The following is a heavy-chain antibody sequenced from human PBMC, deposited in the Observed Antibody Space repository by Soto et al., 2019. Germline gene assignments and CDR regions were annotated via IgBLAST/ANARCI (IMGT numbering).Heavy chain of an antibody. CDR2: IIPIFGTA. CDR1: GGTFRSYA. Sequence: ASVKVSCKASGGTFRSYAISWVLQAPGQGLEWMGGIIPIFGTANYAQKFQGRVTITADESTSTAYMELSSLRSEDTAVYYCARVLGGNYYDSSGYYYPFDYWGQGTLVTVSS. J-gene: IGHJ4*02. V-gene: IGHV1-69*13. D-gene: IGHD3-22*01. CDR3: ARVLGGNYYDSSGYYYPFDY.